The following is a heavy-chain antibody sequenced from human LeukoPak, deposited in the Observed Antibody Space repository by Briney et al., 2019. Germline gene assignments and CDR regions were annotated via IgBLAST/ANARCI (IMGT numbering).Heavy chain of an antibody. J-gene: IGHJ4*02. Sequence: PGGSLRLSCAASGFTFSSYWMHWVRQAPGKGLVWVSRISTDGSSTSYADSVKGRFTISRDNAKNTLYLQMNSLRAEDTAVYYCARVPLHAYSSSWFFDYWGQGTLVTVSS. V-gene: IGHV3-74*01. CDR2: ISTDGSST. D-gene: IGHD6-13*01. CDR1: GFTFSSYW. CDR3: ARVPLHAYSSSWFFDY.